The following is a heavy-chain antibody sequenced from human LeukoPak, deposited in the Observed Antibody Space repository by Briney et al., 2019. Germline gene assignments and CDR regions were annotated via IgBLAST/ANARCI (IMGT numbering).Heavy chain of an antibody. Sequence: GGSLRLSCAASGFTFSNYAMSWVRQAPGKGLEWVSAISGSGGTTFYADSVKGRFTISRDNSKNTLYLEMNSLRAEDTALFYCAKSGDQVTVTKLDYWGQGTLVTVSS. D-gene: IGHD4-17*01. CDR2: ISGSGGTT. CDR1: GFTFSNYA. J-gene: IGHJ4*02. V-gene: IGHV3-23*01. CDR3: AKSGDQVTVTKLDY.